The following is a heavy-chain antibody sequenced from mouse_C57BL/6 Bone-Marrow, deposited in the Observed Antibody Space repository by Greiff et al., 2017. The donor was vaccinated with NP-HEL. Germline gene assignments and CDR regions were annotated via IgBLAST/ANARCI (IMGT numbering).Heavy chain of an antibody. CDR2: ISDGGSYT. Sequence: EVHLVESGGGLVKPGGSLKLSCAASGFTFSSYAMSWVRQTPEKRLEWVATISDGGSYTYYPDNVKGRFTISRDNAKNNLYLQMSHLKSEDTAMYYCARDGALSYYFDYWGQGTTLTVSS. V-gene: IGHV5-4*01. J-gene: IGHJ2*01. CDR3: ARDGALSYYFDY. CDR1: GFTFSSYA.